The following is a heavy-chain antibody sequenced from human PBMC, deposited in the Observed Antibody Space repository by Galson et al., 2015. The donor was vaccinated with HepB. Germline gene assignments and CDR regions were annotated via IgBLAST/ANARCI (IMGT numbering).Heavy chain of an antibody. J-gene: IGHJ6*02. Sequence: VTVSCKVSGSTFTDYYMHWVQQAPGKGLEWMGLVDPEDGETIYAEKFQGRVTITADTSTDTAYMELSSLRSEDTAVYYCATSVVRGVSYGMDVWGQGTTVTVSS. CDR1: GSTFTDYY. CDR3: ATSVVRGVSYGMDV. CDR2: VDPEDGET. D-gene: IGHD3-10*01. V-gene: IGHV1-69-2*01.